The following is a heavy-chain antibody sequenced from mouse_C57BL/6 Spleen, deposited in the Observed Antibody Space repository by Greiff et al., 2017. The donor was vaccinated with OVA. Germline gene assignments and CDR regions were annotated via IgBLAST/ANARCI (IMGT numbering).Heavy chain of an antibody. D-gene: IGHD2-3*01. CDR1: GFTFSDYY. V-gene: IGHV5-12*01. J-gene: IGHJ2*01. CDR2: ISNGGGST. Sequence: EVKVVESGGGLVQPGGSLKLSCAASGFTFSDYYMYWVRQTPEKRLEWVAYISNGGGSTYYPDTVKGRFTISRDNAKNTLYLQMSRLKSEDTAMYYCARRGYYYFDYWGQGTTLTVSS. CDR3: ARRGYYYFDY.